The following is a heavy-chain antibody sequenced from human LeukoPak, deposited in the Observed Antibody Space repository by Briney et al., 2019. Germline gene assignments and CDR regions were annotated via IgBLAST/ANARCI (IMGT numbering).Heavy chain of an antibody. CDR3: AKYDRSDSGSSYGAFDI. D-gene: IGHD3-10*01. J-gene: IGHJ3*02. Sequence: PGRSLRLSCAASGFTLSNYGMHWVRQAPGRGLEWVAVIWYDGSNKYVADSVKGRFTISRDNSKNTLYLQMNSLRAEDTAVYFCAKYDRSDSGSSYGAFDIWGQGTMVTVSS. CDR2: IWYDGSNK. V-gene: IGHV3-33*06. CDR1: GFTLSNYG.